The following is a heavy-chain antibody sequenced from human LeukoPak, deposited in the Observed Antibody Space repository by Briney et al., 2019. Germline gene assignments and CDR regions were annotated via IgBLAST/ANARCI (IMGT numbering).Heavy chain of an antibody. CDR1: GYTFTSYD. CDR2: MNPNSGNT. J-gene: IGHJ4*02. Sequence: ASVKVSCKAAGYTFTSYDINWVRQATGQGLEWMGWMNPNSGNTRYAQKFQGRVTMTRNTSISTAYMELSSLRSEDTAVYYCARGRTRYSGYDYAYWGQGTLVTVSS. CDR3: ARGRTRYSGYDYAY. D-gene: IGHD5-12*01. V-gene: IGHV1-8*01.